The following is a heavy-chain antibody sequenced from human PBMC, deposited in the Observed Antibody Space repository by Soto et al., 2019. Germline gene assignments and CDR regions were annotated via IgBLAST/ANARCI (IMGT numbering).Heavy chain of an antibody. J-gene: IGHJ4*02. D-gene: IGHD6-6*01. V-gene: IGHV4-30-4*01. CDR2: IYYSGST. CDR3: ATTSRNGSSGKFDY. CDR1: GGSISSGDYY. Sequence: SETLSLTCTVSGGSISSGDYYWSWIRQPPGKGLEWIGYIYYSGSTHYNPSLKSRVTISVDTSKNQFSLKLSSVTAADTAVYYCATTSRNGSSGKFDYWGQGTLVTVSS.